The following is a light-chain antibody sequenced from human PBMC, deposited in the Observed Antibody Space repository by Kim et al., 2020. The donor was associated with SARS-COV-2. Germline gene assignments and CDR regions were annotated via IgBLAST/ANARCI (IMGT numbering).Light chain of an antibody. CDR1: QAIRKY. CDR3: QTYDTVPYT. Sequence: SASGGDRVTITCRASQAIRKYLAWYQQKPGKIPKLLIHAVSILHSGVPSRFSGSGSGTDFALTIRGLQPEDVGTYYCQTYDTVPYTFGQGTKLEI. V-gene: IGKV1-27*01. J-gene: IGKJ2*01. CDR2: AVS.